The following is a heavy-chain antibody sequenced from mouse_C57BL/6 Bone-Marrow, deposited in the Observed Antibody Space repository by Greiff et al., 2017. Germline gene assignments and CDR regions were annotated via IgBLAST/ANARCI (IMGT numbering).Heavy chain of an antibody. Sequence: QVQLQQSGAELVKPGASVKLSCKASGYTFTSYWMHWVKQRPIQGLEWIGNIDPSDSETHYNQKFKDKAPLTVDKSSSTAYMQLRSLTSEDSAVYYCARRHYGSSSMDYWGQGTTLTGSS. D-gene: IGHD1-1*01. CDR3: ARRHYGSSSMDY. J-gene: IGHJ2*01. CDR2: IDPSDSET. V-gene: IGHV1-52*01. CDR1: GYTFTSYW.